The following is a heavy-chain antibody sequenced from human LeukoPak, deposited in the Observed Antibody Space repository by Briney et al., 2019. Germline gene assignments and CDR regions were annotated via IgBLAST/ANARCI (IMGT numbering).Heavy chain of an antibody. CDR3: ARAPPPGATAFGVVDN. CDR2: INHTGNT. V-gene: IGHV4-34*01. Sequence: SETLSLTCAVYGGSFSDSYWSWIRQSPGKGLEWIGEINHTGNTNYNPSLKSRVTLSVDTSKNQFSLKLNAVTAADTAVYYCARAPPPGATAFGVVDNWGQGTLVTVSS. J-gene: IGHJ4*02. CDR1: GGSFSDSY. D-gene: IGHD3-16*01.